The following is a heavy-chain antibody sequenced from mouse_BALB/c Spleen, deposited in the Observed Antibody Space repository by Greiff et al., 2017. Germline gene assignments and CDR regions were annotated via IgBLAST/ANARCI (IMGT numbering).Heavy chain of an antibody. J-gene: IGHJ2*01. D-gene: IGHD4-1*01. CDR2: ISSGGSYT. V-gene: IGHV5-6*01. Sequence: EVMLVESGGDLVKPGGSLKLSCAASGFTFSSYGMSWVRQTPDKRLEWVATISSGGSYTYYPDSVKGRFTISRDNAKNTLYLQMSSLKSEDTAMYYCARRSTGTDYWGQGTTLTVSS. CDR1: GFTFSSYG. CDR3: ARRSTGTDY.